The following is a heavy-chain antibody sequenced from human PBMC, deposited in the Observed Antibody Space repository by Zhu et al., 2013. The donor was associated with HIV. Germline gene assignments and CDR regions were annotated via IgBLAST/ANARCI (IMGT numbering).Heavy chain of an antibody. V-gene: IGHV1-69-2*01. D-gene: IGHD3-10*01. J-gene: IGHJ4*02. CDR1: GYTFSDYY. CDR2: LDPEDGEA. CDR3: STLYGSPFDY. Sequence: VQLVQSGAEVKKPGATVKISCKVSGYTFSDYYMHWVQQAPGRGLEWMGLLDPEDGEAIYAEKFQGRVTITADRSTDTAYMELSSLRSEDTAVYYCSTLYGSPFDYWGQGTLVTVSS.